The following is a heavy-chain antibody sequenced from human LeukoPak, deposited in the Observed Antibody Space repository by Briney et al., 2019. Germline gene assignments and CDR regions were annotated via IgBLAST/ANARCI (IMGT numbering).Heavy chain of an antibody. V-gene: IGHV4-4*07. J-gene: IGHJ4*02. CDR2: IYTSGST. CDR3: ARVLRRPGYSSGWYLGESDY. CDR1: GGSISSYY. D-gene: IGHD6-19*01. Sequence: PSETLSLTCTVSGGSISSYYWSWIRQPAGKGLEWIGRIYTSGSTNYNPSLKSRVTMSVDTSKNQFSLKLSSVTAADTAVYYCARVLRRPGYSSGWYLGESDYWGQGTLVTVSS.